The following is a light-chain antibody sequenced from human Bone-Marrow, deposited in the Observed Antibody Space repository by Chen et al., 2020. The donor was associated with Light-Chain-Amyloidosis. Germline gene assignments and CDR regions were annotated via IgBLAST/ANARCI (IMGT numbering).Light chain of an antibody. CDR1: GLPTQY. CDR3: QSADSSGTYEVI. V-gene: IGLV3-25*03. CDR2: RDT. Sequence: SYELPQPPSVSVSQGQTARITCSGDGLPTQYAYWYQQKPGQAPVLVIHRDTERPSGISERFSGSSSGTTATLTISGVQAEDEADYHCQSADSSGTYEVIFGGGTKLTVL. J-gene: IGLJ2*01.